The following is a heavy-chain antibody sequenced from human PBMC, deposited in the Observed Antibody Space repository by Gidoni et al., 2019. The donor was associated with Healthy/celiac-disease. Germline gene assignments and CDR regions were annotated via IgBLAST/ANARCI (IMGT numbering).Heavy chain of an antibody. CDR2: ISGSGGST. CDR1: VFTFSSYA. Sequence: EVQLLESGGGLVQPGGSLSLSCPASVFTFSSYAMRWVRQAPGKGLEWISAISGSGGSTYYADSVKGRFTISRDNSKNTLYLQMNSLRAEDTAVYYCAKDFWAPRFWSGSTENWGQGTLVTVSS. V-gene: IGHV3-23*01. J-gene: IGHJ4*02. CDR3: AKDFWAPRFWSGSTEN. D-gene: IGHD3-3*01.